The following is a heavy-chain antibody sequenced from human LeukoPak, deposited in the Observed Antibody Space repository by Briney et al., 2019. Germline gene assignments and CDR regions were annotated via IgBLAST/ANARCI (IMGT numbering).Heavy chain of an antibody. Sequence: GASVKVSCKASGYTFTSYYMHWVRQAPGQGLEWMGIINPSGGSTSYAQKFQGRVTMTEDTSTDTAYMELSSLRSEDTAVYYCATDRGDRVDYVWGSYRSLDCWGQGTLVTVSS. V-gene: IGHV1-46*01. CDR1: GYTFTSYY. CDR2: INPSGGST. J-gene: IGHJ4*02. D-gene: IGHD3-16*02. CDR3: ATDRGDRVDYVWGSYRSLDC.